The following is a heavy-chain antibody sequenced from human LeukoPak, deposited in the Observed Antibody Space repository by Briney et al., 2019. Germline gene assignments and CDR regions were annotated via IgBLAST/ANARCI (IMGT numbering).Heavy chain of an antibody. V-gene: IGHV4-39*01. Sequence: SETLSLTCAVSGDSISTTRYHWGWIRQPPGKGLEWIGSIFYSGSTYYNPSLKSRVTISVDTSKNQFSLKMSSVTAADTAVYYCARHLGTWNEDYWGQGTLVTVAS. D-gene: IGHD1-1*01. CDR1: GDSISTTRYH. CDR3: ARHLGTWNEDY. J-gene: IGHJ4*02. CDR2: IFYSGST.